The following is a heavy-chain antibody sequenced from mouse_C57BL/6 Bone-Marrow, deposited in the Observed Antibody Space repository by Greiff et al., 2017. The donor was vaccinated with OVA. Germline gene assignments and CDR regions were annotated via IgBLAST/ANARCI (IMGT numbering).Heavy chain of an antibody. CDR1: EYEFPSHD. Sequence: EVQLVESGGGLVQPGESLKLSCESTEYEFPSHDMSWVRQTPEKRLELVAAINSDGGSTYYPDTMERRFIISRDKTKKTLYLQMSSLRSEDTALDYCGGQGGSNGAYWGQGTLVTVSA. J-gene: IGHJ3*01. V-gene: IGHV5-2*01. CDR2: INSDGGST. D-gene: IGHD2-5*01. CDR3: GGQGGSNGAY.